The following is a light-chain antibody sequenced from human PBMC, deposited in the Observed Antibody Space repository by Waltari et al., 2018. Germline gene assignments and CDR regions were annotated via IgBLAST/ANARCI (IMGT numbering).Light chain of an antibody. CDR2: GAS. Sequence: DIIMTQYPPTLSVSPGERATLSCRASQTISSKLAWYQQKPGQAPRLLIYGASTRATGIPARFSGTGSGTEFTLTISSLQSEDFAVYYCQQYSHWPPWTFGQGTRMEIK. CDR3: QQYSHWPPWT. V-gene: IGKV3-15*01. J-gene: IGKJ1*01. CDR1: QTISSK.